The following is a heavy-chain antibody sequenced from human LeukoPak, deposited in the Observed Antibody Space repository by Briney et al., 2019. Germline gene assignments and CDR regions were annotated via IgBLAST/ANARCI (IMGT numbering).Heavy chain of an antibody. D-gene: IGHD3-22*01. Sequence: GGSLRLSCAASGFTFSSYGMSWVRQAPGKGLEWVSAISGSGGSTYYADSVKGRFTISRDNAKNSLYLQMNSLRAEDTAVYYCARDEYYYDSSGYYFPGGLHYWGQGTLVTVSS. CDR1: GFTFSSYG. CDR3: ARDEYYYDSSGYYFPGGLHY. V-gene: IGHV3-23*01. J-gene: IGHJ4*02. CDR2: ISGSGGST.